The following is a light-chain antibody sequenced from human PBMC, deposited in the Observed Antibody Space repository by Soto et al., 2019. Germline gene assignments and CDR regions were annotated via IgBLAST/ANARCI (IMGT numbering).Light chain of an antibody. CDR3: MQALQTPLT. CDR2: LGS. Sequence: DIVMTQSPLSLPVTPGEPASISCRSSQSLLHSNGYNYLDWYLQKPGQSPQLLIYLGSNRASGVPDRFSVSGSGTDFTLKISRVDAEYVGVYYCMQALQTPLTCGQGTKVEIK. CDR1: QSLLHSNGYNY. V-gene: IGKV2-28*01. J-gene: IGKJ1*01.